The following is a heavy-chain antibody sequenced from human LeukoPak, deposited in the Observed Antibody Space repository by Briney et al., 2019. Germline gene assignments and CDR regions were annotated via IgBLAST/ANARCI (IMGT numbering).Heavy chain of an antibody. CDR1: GFTFSSYA. CDR2: ISGSGGST. J-gene: IGHJ6*02. V-gene: IGHV3-23*01. Sequence: GGSLRLSCAASGFTFSSYAMSWVRQAPGKGLEWVSAISGSGGSTYYADSVKGRFTNSRDNSKNTLYLQMNSLRAEDTAVYYCAREVQQLVFPTYYYYGMDVWGQGTTVTVSS. D-gene: IGHD6-13*01. CDR3: AREVQQLVFPTYYYYGMDV.